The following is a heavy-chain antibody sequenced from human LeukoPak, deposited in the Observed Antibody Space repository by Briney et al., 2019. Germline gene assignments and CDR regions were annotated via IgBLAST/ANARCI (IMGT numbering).Heavy chain of an antibody. CDR3: ARGRIAVAGTSYYFDY. D-gene: IGHD6-19*01. Sequence: ASVKVSCTASGYTFPSYFMHWVRQAPGQGLEWMGIINPTGGSTTYAQKFQGRVTMTRDTSTSTVYMELSSLRSDDTAVYYCARGRIAVAGTSYYFDYWGQGTLVTVSS. CDR1: GYTFPSYF. J-gene: IGHJ4*02. V-gene: IGHV1-46*01. CDR2: INPTGGST.